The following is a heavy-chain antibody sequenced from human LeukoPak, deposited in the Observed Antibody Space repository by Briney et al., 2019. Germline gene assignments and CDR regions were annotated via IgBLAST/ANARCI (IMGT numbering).Heavy chain of an antibody. J-gene: IGHJ4*02. V-gene: IGHV3-30*18. CDR2: ISYDGSNK. CDR3: AKESRYYDSSGYYYGYFDY. D-gene: IGHD3-22*01. Sequence: PGGSLRLSCAASGFTFSSYGMHWVRQAPGKGLEWVAVISYDGSNKYYADSVKGRFTISRDNSKNTLYLQINSLRAEDTAVYYCAKESRYYDSSGYYYGYFDYWGQGTLVTVSS. CDR1: GFTFSSYG.